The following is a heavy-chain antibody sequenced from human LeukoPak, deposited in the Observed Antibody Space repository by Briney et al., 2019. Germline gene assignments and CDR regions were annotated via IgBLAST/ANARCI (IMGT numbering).Heavy chain of an antibody. CDR3: PRATGYCSGGSCYGGISFDY. D-gene: IGHD2-15*01. J-gene: IGHJ4*02. CDR1: GYTFTGYY. V-gene: IGHV1-2*02. CDR2: INPNSGGT. Sequence: GASVKVSCKASGYTFTGYYMHWVRQAPGQGLEGMGWINPNSGGTNYAQKFQGRVTMTRDTSITTAYMELSSLRSDDTAVYYCPRATGYCSGGSCYGGISFDYWGQGTLVTVSS.